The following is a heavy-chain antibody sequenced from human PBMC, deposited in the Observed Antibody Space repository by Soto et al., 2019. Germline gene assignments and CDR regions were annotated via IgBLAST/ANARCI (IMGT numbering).Heavy chain of an antibody. V-gene: IGHV1-69*13. CDR2: IIPMFGTS. CDR1: GCTFSNYA. CDR3: ARGVRTGFYGMDV. D-gene: IGHD3-10*01. Sequence: SVKVSCKASGCTFSNYAISWVRQAPGQGLEWVGGIIPMFGTSNYAQNFQGRVSITADESTSTAYMELSSLRSEDTAVYYCARGVRTGFYGMDVWGQGTTVTVSS. J-gene: IGHJ6*02.